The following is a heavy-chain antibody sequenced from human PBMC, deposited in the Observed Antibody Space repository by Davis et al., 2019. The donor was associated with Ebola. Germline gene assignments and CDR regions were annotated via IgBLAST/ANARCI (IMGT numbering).Heavy chain of an antibody. D-gene: IGHD1-1*01. Sequence: GGSLRLSCEASGFIFDAYAMHWVRQAPGKGLEWVSSIWYEGTDGNYADSVRGRFIISRDDSKNTLYLQMNSLRVEDTAIYYCAREEGSSRWQNNWFDYWGQGTLVTVSS. CDR3: AREEGSSRWQNNWFDY. J-gene: IGHJ4*02. V-gene: IGHV3-33*08. CDR1: GFIFDAYA. CDR2: IWYEGTDG.